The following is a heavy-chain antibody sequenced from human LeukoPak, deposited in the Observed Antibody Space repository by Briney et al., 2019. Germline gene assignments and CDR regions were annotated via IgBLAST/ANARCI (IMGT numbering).Heavy chain of an antibody. J-gene: IGHJ4*02. D-gene: IGHD3-22*01. CDR3: ARGYYDSSGYHYFDY. CDR1: GYTFTGYY. Sequence: ASVKVSCKASGYTFTGYYMHWVRQAPGQGLEWMGRINPNSGGTNYAQKFQGRVTMPRDTSISTAYMELSRLRSDDTAVYYCARGYYDSSGYHYFDYWGQGTLVTVSS. V-gene: IGHV1-2*06. CDR2: INPNSGGT.